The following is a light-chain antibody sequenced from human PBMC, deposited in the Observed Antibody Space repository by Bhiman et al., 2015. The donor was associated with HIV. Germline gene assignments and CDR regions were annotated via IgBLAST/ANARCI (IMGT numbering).Light chain of an antibody. CDR2: DVS. CDR1: SSDVGDYNY. V-gene: IGLV2-14*01. CDR3: SSYACSSTLV. J-gene: IGLJ2*01. Sequence: QSALTQPASVSGSPGQSITISCTGTSSDVGDYNYVSWYQQHPGKAPKVMIYDVSKRPSGVSNRFSGSKSANTASLTISGLQAEDEADYYCSSYACSSTLVFGGGTQLTVL.